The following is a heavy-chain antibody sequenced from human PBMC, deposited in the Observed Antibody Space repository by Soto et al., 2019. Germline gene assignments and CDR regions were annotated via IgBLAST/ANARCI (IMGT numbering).Heavy chain of an antibody. J-gene: IGHJ4*02. V-gene: IGHV4-39*01. CDR1: GDSISNSRFY. Sequence: PSETLSLTCSVSGDSISNSRFYWAWIRQPPGEGLEWIGSIYHTGNAYYNPSLKSRVTISVDTSKNQFSLKLTSVTAADTAVYYCARHTPAISISDHWGQGTLVTVSS. CDR2: IYHTGNA. D-gene: IGHD2-15*01. CDR3: ARHTPAISISDH.